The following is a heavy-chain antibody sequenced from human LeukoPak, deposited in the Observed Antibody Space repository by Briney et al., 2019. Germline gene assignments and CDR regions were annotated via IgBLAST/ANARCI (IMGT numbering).Heavy chain of an antibody. CDR3: ARTGSSWYKYFDY. V-gene: IGHV4-59*01. CDR1: GGSISSYY. D-gene: IGHD6-13*01. CDR2: IYYSGST. J-gene: IGHJ4*02. Sequence: SETLSPTCTVSGGSISSYYWSWIRQPPGKGLEWIGYIYYSGSTNYNPSLKSRVTISVDTSKNQFSLKLSSVTAADTAVYYCARTGSSWYKYFDYWGQGTLVTVSS.